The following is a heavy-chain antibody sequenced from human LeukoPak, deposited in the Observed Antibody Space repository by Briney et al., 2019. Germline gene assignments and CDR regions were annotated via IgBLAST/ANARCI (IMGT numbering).Heavy chain of an antibody. CDR2: MNPYNGNT. CDR3: ARAAVNLHPNHYYYMDV. CDR1: VYTFTIYD. Sequence: ASVKVSCKASVYTFTIYDINWVRQAPGQGLEWMGWMNPYNGNTGYAQKFEGRVIMTRDTSISTAYLELSSLTSEDTAVYYCARAAVNLHPNHYYYMDVWGKGTTGTVS. V-gene: IGHV1-8*01. J-gene: IGHJ6*03.